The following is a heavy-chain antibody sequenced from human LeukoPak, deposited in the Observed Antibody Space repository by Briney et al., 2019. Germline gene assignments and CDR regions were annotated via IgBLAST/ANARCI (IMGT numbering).Heavy chain of an antibody. Sequence: GASVKVSCKASGYTFTSYGISWVRQAPGQGLEWMGWISAYNSNTNYAEKLQGRVTMTTDTSTSTAYMELRSLRSDDTAVYYCARHTMIAHDFDIWGQGTMVTVSS. CDR1: GYTFTSYG. CDR3: ARHTMIAHDFDI. J-gene: IGHJ3*02. D-gene: IGHD3-22*01. V-gene: IGHV1-18*01. CDR2: ISAYNSNT.